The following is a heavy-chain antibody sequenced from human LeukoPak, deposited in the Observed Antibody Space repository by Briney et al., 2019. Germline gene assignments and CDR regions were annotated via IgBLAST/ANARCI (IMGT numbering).Heavy chain of an antibody. D-gene: IGHD5-24*01. CDR2: FAPEDGET. CDR1: GYTLTELS. V-gene: IGHV1-24*01. CDR3: ATAALGIYGYSPTSPLDI. Sequence: GASVKVSCKVSGYTLTELSMHWVRQAPGKGLEWMGGFAPEDGETIYAQKFQGRVTMTEDTSTDTAYMELSSLRSEDTAVYYCATAALGIYGYSPTSPLDIWGQGTMVTVSS. J-gene: IGHJ3*02.